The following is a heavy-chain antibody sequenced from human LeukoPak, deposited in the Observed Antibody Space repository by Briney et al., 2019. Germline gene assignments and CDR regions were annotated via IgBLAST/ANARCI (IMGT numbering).Heavy chain of an antibody. D-gene: IGHD3-10*01. CDR3: AADRAGSYLRFVY. Sequence: GTSVKDYCKASGFTFTSSVVQWVRQARGQRLECIGWIVVGSGNTNYAQKFQERVTITRDMSTSTAYMELSSLRFEDTAVYYCAADRAGSYLRFVYWGQGTPVTVSS. CDR2: IVVGSGNT. V-gene: IGHV1-58*01. J-gene: IGHJ4*02. CDR1: GFTFTSSV.